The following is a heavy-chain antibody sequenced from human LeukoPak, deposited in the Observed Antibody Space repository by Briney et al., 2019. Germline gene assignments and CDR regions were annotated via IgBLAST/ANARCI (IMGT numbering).Heavy chain of an antibody. J-gene: IGHJ4*02. CDR1: GFTFSSYG. D-gene: IGHD3-22*01. CDR2: ISYDGSNK. V-gene: IGHV3-30*18. CDR3: AKDGGAGSNPYYYDSSGYYYLPSV. Sequence: GGSLRLSCAASGFTFSSYGMHWVRQAPGKGLEWVAVISYDGSNKYYADSVKSRFTISRDNYKNTLYLQMNSLRAEDTAVYYCAKDGGAGSNPYYYDSSGYYYLPSVWGQGTLVTVSS.